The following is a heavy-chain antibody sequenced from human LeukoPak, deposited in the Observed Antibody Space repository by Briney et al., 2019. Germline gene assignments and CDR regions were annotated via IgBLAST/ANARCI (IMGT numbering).Heavy chain of an antibody. Sequence: PSETLSLTCTVSGGSISSSSYYWGWIRQPPGKGLEWIGSIYYSGSTYYNPSLKSRVTISVDTSKNQFSLKLSSVTAADTAVYYCARQRSSSWDPNHYYYYMDDWAKGTTVTGSS. CDR3: ARQRSSSWDPNHYYYYMDD. CDR2: IYYSGST. CDR1: GGSISSSSYY. J-gene: IGHJ6*03. D-gene: IGHD6-13*01. V-gene: IGHV4-39*01.